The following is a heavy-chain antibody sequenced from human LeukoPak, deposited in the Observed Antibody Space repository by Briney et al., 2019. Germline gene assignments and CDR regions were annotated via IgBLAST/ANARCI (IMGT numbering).Heavy chain of an antibody. CDR1: GFTFSSYG. CDR3: AKTDRLYYFDY. V-gene: IGHV3-23*01. J-gene: IGHJ4*02. D-gene: IGHD6-19*01. Sequence: GGSLGLSCAASGFTFSSYGMSWVRQAPGKGLEWVSAISGSGGSTYYADSVEGRFTISRDNSKNTLYLQMNSLRAEDTAVYYCAKTDRLYYFDYWGQGTLVTVSS. CDR2: ISGSGGST.